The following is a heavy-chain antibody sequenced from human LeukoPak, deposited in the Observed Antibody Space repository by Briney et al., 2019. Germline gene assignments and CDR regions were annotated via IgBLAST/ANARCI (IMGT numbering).Heavy chain of an antibody. CDR3: ARVDTAMVAGGGDY. J-gene: IGHJ4*02. Sequence: SVKVSCKASGYTFTSYDINWVRQAPGQGLEWMGWINPNSGGTNYAQKFQGRVTMTRDTSISTAYMELSRLRPDDTAVYYCARVDTAMVAGGGDYWGQGTLVTVSS. CDR1: GYTFTSYD. CDR2: INPNSGGT. D-gene: IGHD5-18*01. V-gene: IGHV1-2*02.